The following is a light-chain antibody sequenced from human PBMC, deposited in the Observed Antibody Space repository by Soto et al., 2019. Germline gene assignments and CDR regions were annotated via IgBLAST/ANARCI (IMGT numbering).Light chain of an antibody. CDR1: QSVSSSY. CDR3: QQYGSSLFT. J-gene: IGKJ3*01. Sequence: IVLTQSPGTLSLSPGERATLSCRASQSVSSSYLAWYQQKPGQAPRLLIYDASSRATGIPDRFSGSGSGTAFTLTISRLEPEDFAVYYCQQYGSSLFTFGPGTKVDIK. CDR2: DAS. V-gene: IGKV3-20*01.